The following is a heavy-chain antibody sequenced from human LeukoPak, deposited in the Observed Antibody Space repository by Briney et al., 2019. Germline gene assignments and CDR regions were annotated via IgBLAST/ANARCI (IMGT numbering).Heavy chain of an antibody. D-gene: IGHD2-15*01. Sequence: PSETLSLTCAVHGGSFSGYYWSWIRQPPGKGLEWIGEINHSGSTNYNPSLKSRVTISVDTSKNQFSLKLSSVTAADTAVYYCAREAVVVAATPAGIWFDPWGQGTLVTVSS. CDR2: INHSGST. CDR3: AREAVVVAATPAGIWFDP. CDR1: GGSFSGYY. V-gene: IGHV4-34*01. J-gene: IGHJ5*02.